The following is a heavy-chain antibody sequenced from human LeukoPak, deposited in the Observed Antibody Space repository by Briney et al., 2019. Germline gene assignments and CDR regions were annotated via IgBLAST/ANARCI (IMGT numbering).Heavy chain of an antibody. Sequence: GGSLRLSCAAPGFTFSSYGMHWVRQAPGKGLEWVSFIRYDGTIKYYADSVKGRFTISRDNSKNTMYLQMNSVRPEDTAVYYCAKDLMPRKRESWNRIPAAGPQPPDYWGQGTLVTVSS. CDR2: IRYDGTIK. D-gene: IGHD6-13*01. J-gene: IGHJ4*02. CDR3: AKDLMPRKRESWNRIPAAGPQPPDY. CDR1: GFTFSSYG. V-gene: IGHV3-30*02.